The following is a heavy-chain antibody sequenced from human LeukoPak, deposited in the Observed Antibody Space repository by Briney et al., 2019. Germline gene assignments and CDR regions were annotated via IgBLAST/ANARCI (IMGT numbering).Heavy chain of an antibody. Sequence: SETLSLTCTVSGGSISNYYWSWIRQPPGKGLEWIGYIYYSGSTNYNPSLKSRVTISIDTSKNQFSLKVSSVTAADTAVYYCAREGIAAAGRGYYYYYMDVWGKGTTVTISS. V-gene: IGHV4-59*01. CDR3: AREGIAAAGRGYYYYYMDV. CDR1: GGSISNYY. D-gene: IGHD6-13*01. CDR2: IYYSGST. J-gene: IGHJ6*03.